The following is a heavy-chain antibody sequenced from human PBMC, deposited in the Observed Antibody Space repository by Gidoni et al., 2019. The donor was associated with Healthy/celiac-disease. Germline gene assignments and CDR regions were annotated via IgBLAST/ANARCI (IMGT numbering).Heavy chain of an antibody. CDR1: GGSISSSSYY. CDR3: ARRGLSMEDAFDI. Sequence: QLQLQESGPGLVKPSETLSLTCTVSGGSISSSSYYWGWIRQPPGKGLEWIGSIYYSGSTYYNPSLKRRVTISVDTSKNQFSLKLSSVTAADTAVYYCARRGLSMEDAFDIWGQGTMVTVSS. D-gene: IGHD3-16*02. V-gene: IGHV4-39*01. CDR2: IYYSGST. J-gene: IGHJ3*02.